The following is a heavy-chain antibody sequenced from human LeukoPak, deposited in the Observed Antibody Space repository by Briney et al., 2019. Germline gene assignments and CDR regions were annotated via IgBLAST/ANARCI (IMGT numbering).Heavy chain of an antibody. CDR2: INPSGGST. Sequence: ASVKVSCKASGYTFTSYYMHWVRQAPGQGLEWMGIINPSGGSTSYAQKFQGRVTITADESTSTAYMELSSLRSEDTAVYYCASDSEEVVGGFDYWGQGTLVTVSS. V-gene: IGHV1-46*01. CDR1: GYTFTSYY. D-gene: IGHD3-10*01. J-gene: IGHJ4*02. CDR3: ASDSEEVVGGFDY.